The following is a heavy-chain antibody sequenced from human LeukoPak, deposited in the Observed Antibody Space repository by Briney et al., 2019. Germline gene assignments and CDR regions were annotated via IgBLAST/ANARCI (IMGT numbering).Heavy chain of an antibody. CDR1: GFTFSHYT. D-gene: IGHD5-18*01. Sequence: PGGSLRLSCAASGFTFSHYTMNWVRQAPGKGLEYVSAISSNGGSTYYANSVKGRFTISRDNSKNTLYLQMGSLRAEDMAVYYCARALQLWQPYFDYWGQGTLVTVSS. J-gene: IGHJ4*02. CDR3: ARALQLWQPYFDY. CDR2: ISSNGGST. V-gene: IGHV3-64*01.